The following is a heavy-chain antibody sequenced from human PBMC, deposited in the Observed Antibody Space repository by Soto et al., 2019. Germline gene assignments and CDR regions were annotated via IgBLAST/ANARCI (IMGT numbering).Heavy chain of an antibody. CDR1: GDXISXXGXX. D-gene: IGHD2-8*01. Sequence: VSGDXISXXGXXXAXXRQPPGKALEWIGHTYHSGNPYYNPSLKSRVIISVDRSKNQFSLKVRSVTAVDTAVYYCARLIGDSWLDSWGQGTLVTVSS. V-gene: IGHV4-30-2*01. J-gene: IGHJ5*01. CDR2: TYHSGNP. CDR3: ARLIGDSWLDS.